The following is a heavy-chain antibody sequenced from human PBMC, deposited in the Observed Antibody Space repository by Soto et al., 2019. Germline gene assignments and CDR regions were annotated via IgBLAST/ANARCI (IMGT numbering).Heavy chain of an antibody. Sequence: QVQLVQSGAEVKKPGSSVKVSCKASGGTFSSYAISWVRQAPGQGLEWMGGIIPILGTANYAQKFQGRVTMTADESTSTADLELSSLRSEDTAVYYCARDDLGVITAMAGGNYWGQGTMVTVSS. CDR3: ARDDLGVITAMAGGNY. V-gene: IGHV1-69*01. CDR1: GGTFSSYA. CDR2: IIPILGTA. D-gene: IGHD5-18*01. J-gene: IGHJ4*02.